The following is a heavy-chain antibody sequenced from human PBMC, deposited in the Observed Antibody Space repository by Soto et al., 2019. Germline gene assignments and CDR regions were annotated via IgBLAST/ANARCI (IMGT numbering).Heavy chain of an antibody. V-gene: IGHV3-30-3*01. CDR1: GFTFSSYA. J-gene: IGHJ6*02. CDR2: ISYDGSNK. Sequence: GGSLRLSCAASGFTFSSYAMHWVRQAPGKGLEWVAVISYDGSNKYYADSVKGRFTISRDNSKNTLYLQMNSLRAEDTAVYYCARTDSSGWSTRYGMDVWGQGTTVTVSS. CDR3: ARTDSSGWSTRYGMDV. D-gene: IGHD6-19*01.